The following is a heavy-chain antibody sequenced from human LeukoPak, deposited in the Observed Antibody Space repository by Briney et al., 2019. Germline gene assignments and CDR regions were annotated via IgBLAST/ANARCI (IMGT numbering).Heavy chain of an antibody. CDR1: GFAFSTYD. D-gene: IGHD6-6*01. J-gene: IGHJ3*02. Sequence: GWSLRLSCAASGFAFSTYDMHWVGQATGKGLEWDSAIGVAGDTYYPGSVKGRFTISRENAKNSLYLQMNSLRAGDTAVYYCARGFVHAFDIWGQGTMVTVSS. CDR3: ARGFVHAFDI. V-gene: IGHV3-13*04. CDR2: IGVAGDT.